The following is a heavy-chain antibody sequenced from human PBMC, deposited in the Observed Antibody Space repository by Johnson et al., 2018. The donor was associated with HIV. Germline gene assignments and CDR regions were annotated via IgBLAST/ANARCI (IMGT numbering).Heavy chain of an antibody. CDR3: ARGSYDGDSFDI. CDR1: GFTFSSYG. V-gene: IGHV3-NL1*01. D-gene: IGHD1-26*01. Sequence: QVQLVESGGGVVQPGMSLRVSCIASGFTFSSYGMHWVRQAPGKGLEWVSAISGSGGSTYYADSVKGRFTISRDNAKNSLYLQMNSLRAEDTAVYYCARGSYDGDSFDIWGQGTVVTVSS. J-gene: IGHJ3*02. CDR2: ISGSGGST.